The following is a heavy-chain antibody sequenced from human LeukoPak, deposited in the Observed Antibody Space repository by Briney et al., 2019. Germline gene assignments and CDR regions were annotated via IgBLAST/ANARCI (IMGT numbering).Heavy chain of an antibody. J-gene: IGHJ4*02. CDR1: GFIFSSYW. D-gene: IGHD3-16*01. CDR2: IKQDGSEK. V-gene: IGHV3-7*01. Sequence: GGSLRLSCATSGFIFSSYWMSWVRQAPGKGLEWVANIKQDGSEKYYVDSVKGRFTISRDNAKNSLYLQMSSLRAEDTAVYYCARDRIGDDRFFDYWGQGTLVTVSS. CDR3: ARDRIGDDRFFDY.